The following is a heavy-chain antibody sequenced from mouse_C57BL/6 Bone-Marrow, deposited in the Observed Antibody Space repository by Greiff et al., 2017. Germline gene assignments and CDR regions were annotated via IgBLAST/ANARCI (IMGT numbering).Heavy chain of an antibody. D-gene: IGHD1-1*01. V-gene: IGHV8-8*01. J-gene: IGHJ3*01. CDR1: GISLSTFGMG. CDR2: IWWDDDK. Sequence: QVTLKVSGPGILQPSQTLSLTWSLSGISLSTFGMGVGWIRQPSGKGLEWLAHIWWDDDKYYNPALKRRLTISKDTSKNQVFLKIANVDTADTATYYCARMVIYYYGRGPYCCQGTLVTVSA. CDR3: ARMVIYYYGRGPY.